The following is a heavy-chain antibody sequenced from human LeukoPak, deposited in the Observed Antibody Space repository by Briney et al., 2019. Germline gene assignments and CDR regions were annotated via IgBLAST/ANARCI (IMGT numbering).Heavy chain of an antibody. J-gene: IGHJ6*02. CDR3: ANSGVVRGVHTNLYYYYGMDV. CDR2: ISGSGGST. V-gene: IGHV3-23*01. CDR1: GFTFSSYT. D-gene: IGHD3-10*01. Sequence: PGGSLRLSCAASGFTFSSYTMNWVRQAPGKGLEWVSAISGSGGSTYYADSVKGRSTISRDNSKNTLYLQMNSLRAEDTAVYYYANSGVVRGVHTNLYYYYGMDVWGQGTTVTVSS.